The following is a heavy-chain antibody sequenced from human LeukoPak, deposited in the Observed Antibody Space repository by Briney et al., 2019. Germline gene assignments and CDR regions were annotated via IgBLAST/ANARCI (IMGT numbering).Heavy chain of an antibody. CDR3: ARRTVVTPWYFDY. Sequence: SETLTLTCTVSGGSISSYYWSWIRQPPGKGLEWIGYIYYSGSTNYNPSLKSRVTISVDTSKNQFSLKLSSVTAADTAVYYCARRTVVTPWYFDYWGQGTLVTVSS. V-gene: IGHV4-59*01. D-gene: IGHD4-23*01. J-gene: IGHJ4*02. CDR1: GGSISSYY. CDR2: IYYSGST.